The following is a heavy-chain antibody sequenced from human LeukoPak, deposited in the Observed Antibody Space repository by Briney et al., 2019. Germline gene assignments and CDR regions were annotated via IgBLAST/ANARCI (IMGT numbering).Heavy chain of an antibody. CDR3: ARVVDHDYSDYYLDY. D-gene: IGHD4-11*01. J-gene: IGHJ4*02. V-gene: IGHV3-20*04. Sequence: PGGSLRLSCAAFGFIFDDYGMSWVRQAPGKGLEWVSGINWNGGSTGYADSVKGRFTISRDNSKNTLYLQMNSLRAEDTAVYYCARVVDHDYSDYYLDYWGQGTLVTVSS. CDR2: INWNGGST. CDR1: GFIFDDYG.